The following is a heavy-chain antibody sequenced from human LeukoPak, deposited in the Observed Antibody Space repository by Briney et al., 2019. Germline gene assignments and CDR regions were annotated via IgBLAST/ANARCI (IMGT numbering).Heavy chain of an antibody. J-gene: IGHJ4*02. Sequence: SETLSLTCAVSGYSISSGYYWGWIRQPPGKGLEWIGSIYHSGSTYYNPSLKSRVTISVDTPKNQFSLKLSSVTAADTAVYYCARVEVAETFDYGGRGTLVTVPS. CDR2: IYHSGST. D-gene: IGHD6-19*01. V-gene: IGHV4-38-2*01. CDR1: GYSISSGYY. CDR3: ARVEVAETFDY.